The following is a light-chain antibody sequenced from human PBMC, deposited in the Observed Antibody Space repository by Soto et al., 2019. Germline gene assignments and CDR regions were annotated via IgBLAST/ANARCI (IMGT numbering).Light chain of an antibody. CDR3: HQYGSSQT. CDR1: QGITNS. CDR2: AAS. J-gene: IGKJ1*01. V-gene: IGKV1-17*03. Sequence: DIQMTQSPSAMSTSVGDRVTITCRASQGITNSLAWFQQKPGKVPKRLIYAASILESGVPSRFSGSGSGTEFTLTISRLEPEDFAVYYCHQYGSSQTFGQGTKVDI.